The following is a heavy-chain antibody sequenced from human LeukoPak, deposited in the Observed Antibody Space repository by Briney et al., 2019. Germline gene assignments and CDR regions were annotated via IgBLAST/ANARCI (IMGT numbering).Heavy chain of an antibody. D-gene: IGHD4-17*01. J-gene: IGHJ4*02. CDR2: IYSGGST. CDR3: ARGDTVTTFLFDY. Sequence: AGGSLRLSCAASGFTVSSNYMSWVRQAPGEGLVGVSVIYSGGSTYYADSVKGRFTISRDNSKNTLYLQMNSLRAEATAVYYCARGDTVTTFLFDYWGQGTLVTVSS. V-gene: IGHV3-53*01. CDR1: GFTVSSNY.